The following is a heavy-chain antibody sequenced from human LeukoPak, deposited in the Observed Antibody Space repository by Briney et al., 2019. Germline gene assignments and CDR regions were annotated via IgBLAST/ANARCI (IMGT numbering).Heavy chain of an antibody. CDR1: GYTFTSYD. V-gene: IGHV1-69*13. Sequence: GASVKVSCKASGYTFTSYDINWVRQATGQGLEWMGGIIPIFGTANYAQKFQGRVTITADESTSTAYMELSSLRSEDTAVYYCARVGQPPHWGQGTLVTVSS. J-gene: IGHJ4*02. CDR2: IIPIFGTA. CDR3: ARVGQPPH.